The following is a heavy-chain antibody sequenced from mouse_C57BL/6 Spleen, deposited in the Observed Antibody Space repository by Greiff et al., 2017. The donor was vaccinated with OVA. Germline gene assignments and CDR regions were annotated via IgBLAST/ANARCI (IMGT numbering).Heavy chain of an antibody. V-gene: IGHV5-17*01. J-gene: IGHJ1*03. Sequence: DVLLVESGGGLVKPGGSLKLSCAASGFTFSDYGMHWVRQAPEKGLEWVAYISSGSSTIYYAATVQGRVTISRDNANNTLFLQLTSLRSEDTAMYYCASAGDYYGRPDWYFDVWGKGTTLTVSS. D-gene: IGHD1-1*01. CDR1: GFTFSDYG. CDR2: ISSGSSTI. CDR3: ASAGDYYGRPDWYFDV.